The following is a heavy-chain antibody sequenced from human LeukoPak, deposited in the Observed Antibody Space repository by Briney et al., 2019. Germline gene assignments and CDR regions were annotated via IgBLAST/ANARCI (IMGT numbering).Heavy chain of an antibody. D-gene: IGHD3-10*01. CDR1: GGSISSGSYY. CDR3: ASGLLWN. V-gene: IGHV4-61*02. J-gene: IGHJ4*02. CDR2: IYTSGST. Sequence: SQTLSLTCTVSGGSISSGSYYWSWIRQPAGKGLEWIGRIYTSGSTNYNPSLKSRVTISVDTSKNQFSLQPSSVTAADTAVYYCASGLLWNWGQGTLVTVSS.